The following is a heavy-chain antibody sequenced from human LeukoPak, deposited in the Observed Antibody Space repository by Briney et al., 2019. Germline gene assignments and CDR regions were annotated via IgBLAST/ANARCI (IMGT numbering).Heavy chain of an antibody. CDR2: ISWNSGSI. J-gene: IGHJ3*02. D-gene: IGHD6-19*01. CDR1: GFTFDDYA. Sequence: QAGGSLRLSCVASGFTFDDYAMHWVRQAPGKGLEWVSGISWNSGSIGYADSVKGRFTISRDNAKNSLYLQMNSLRAEDTALYYCAKDLAAVAPYGQGWGAFDIWGQGTMVTVSS. CDR3: AKDLAAVAPYGQGWGAFDI. V-gene: IGHV3-9*01.